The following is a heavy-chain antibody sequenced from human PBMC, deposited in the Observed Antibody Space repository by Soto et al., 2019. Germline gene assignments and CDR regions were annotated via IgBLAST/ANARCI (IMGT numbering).Heavy chain of an antibody. D-gene: IGHD2-8*02. V-gene: IGHV4-34*01. CDR1: GGSFSGYY. J-gene: IGHJ4*02. CDR2: INHSGST. Sequence: QVQLQQWGAGLLKPSETLSLTCAVYGGSFSGYYWTWIRQPPGTGLEWIGEINHSGSTNYNPSLTSRVTVSLVTTKNPFSLRLISVTAADMAVHYCAKHKITGLFDYWGQGTLVTVSS. CDR3: AKHKITGLFDY.